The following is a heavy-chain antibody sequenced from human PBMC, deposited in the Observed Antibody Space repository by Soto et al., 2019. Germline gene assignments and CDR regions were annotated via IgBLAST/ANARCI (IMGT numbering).Heavy chain of an antibody. D-gene: IGHD2-8*01. CDR1: GFIFASYA. J-gene: IGHJ3*01. CDR2: ISGSAGTT. V-gene: IGHV3-23*01. CDR3: AKNGPAYADAFDS. Sequence: PGGSLRLSCSASGFIFASYAMSWVRQAPGKGLEWVSVISGSAGTTDYAGSVTGRLTISRDNSKNTLYLHMNSLKGEDTAVYYCAKNGPAYADAFDSWGQGTMVTVSS.